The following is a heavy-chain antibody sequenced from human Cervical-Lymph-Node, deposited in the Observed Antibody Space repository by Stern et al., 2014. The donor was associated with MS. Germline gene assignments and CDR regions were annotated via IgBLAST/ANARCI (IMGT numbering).Heavy chain of an antibody. V-gene: IGHV1-69*01. CDR2: FIPIFGTT. CDR1: GGTFINHA. D-gene: IGHD2-8*01. Sequence: QLVQSGAEVKKPGSSVKVSCKASGGTFINHAISWVRQAPGQGLEWMGGFIPIFGTTGYAQKFQGRVTISADDSASTAYMELSSLRSQDTAVYYCARDNDDHGMDVWGQGTTVIVSS. J-gene: IGHJ6*02. CDR3: ARDNDDHGMDV.